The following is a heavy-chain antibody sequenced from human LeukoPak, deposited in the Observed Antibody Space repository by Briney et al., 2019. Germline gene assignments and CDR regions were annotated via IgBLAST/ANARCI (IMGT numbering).Heavy chain of an antibody. V-gene: IGHV1-69*01. D-gene: IGHD1-1*01. CDR3: ASLVLEPSNIDY. CDR2: IIPIFGTA. Sequence: SVKVSCKASGGTFSSYAISWVRQAPGRGLEWMGGIIPIFGTANYAQKFQGRVTITADESTSTAYMELSSLRSEDTAVYYCASLVLEPSNIDYWGQGTLVTVSS. J-gene: IGHJ4*02. CDR1: GGTFSSYA.